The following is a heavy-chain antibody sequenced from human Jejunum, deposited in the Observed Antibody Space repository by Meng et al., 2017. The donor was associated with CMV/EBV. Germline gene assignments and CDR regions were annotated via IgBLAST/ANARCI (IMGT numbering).Heavy chain of an antibody. D-gene: IGHD3-10*01. V-gene: IGHV4-39*07. CDR1: GSISSGSDYY. J-gene: IGHJ5*02. Sequence: GSISSGSDYYWGWIRQPPGEGLECIGIISYTGRTSYNPSLRSRVTISLDTTKNQFSLRLSSVTAADTAMYYCARVKYGSTNWFDPWGQGTLVTVSS. CDR3: ARVKYGSTNWFDP. CDR2: ISYTGRT.